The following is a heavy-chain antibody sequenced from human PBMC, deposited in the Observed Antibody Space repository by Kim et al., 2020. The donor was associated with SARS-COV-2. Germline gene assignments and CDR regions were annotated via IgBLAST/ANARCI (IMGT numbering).Heavy chain of an antibody. CDR1: GYSFTSYW. D-gene: IGHD2-2*01. J-gene: IGHJ6*02. CDR2: IDPSDSYT. CDR3: ARRRLAGGVPAASYYYYGMDV. Sequence: GESLKISCKGSGYSFTSYWISWVRQMPGKGLEWMGRIDPSDSYTNYSPSFQGHVTISADKSISTAYLQWSSLKASDTAMYYCARRRLAGGVPAASYYYYGMDVWGQGTTVTVSS. V-gene: IGHV5-10-1*01.